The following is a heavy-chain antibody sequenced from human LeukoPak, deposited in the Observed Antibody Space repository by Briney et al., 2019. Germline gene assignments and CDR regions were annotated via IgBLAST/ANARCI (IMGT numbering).Heavy chain of an antibody. CDR2: IRNKAYGGTI. J-gene: IGHJ4*02. D-gene: IGHD2-2*01. CDR1: GFIFDDYA. V-gene: IGHV3-49*04. CDR3: SRESYQRPPSQTHHYYFDY. Sequence: GGSLRLSCAASGFIFDDYAMSWVRQAPGNGLEWVGYIRNKAYGGTIQYAASVKGRFTVSRDDSKSIAYLQMNSLKSDDTAVYYCSRESYQRPPSQTHHYYFDYWGQGTLVTVSS.